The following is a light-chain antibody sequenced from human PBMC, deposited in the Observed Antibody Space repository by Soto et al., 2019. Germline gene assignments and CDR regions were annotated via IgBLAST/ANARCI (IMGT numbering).Light chain of an antibody. Sequence: EIVLTQSPGTLSLSPGERATLSCRASQSVSSSYLAWYQQKPGQAPRLLTYGASSRATGIPDRFRGSWSETDFTLTISRLAPEDFAVYYCQPYGSSSWTFGQGTKVEIK. CDR2: GAS. J-gene: IGKJ1*01. CDR3: QPYGSSSWT. V-gene: IGKV3-20*01. CDR1: QSVSSSY.